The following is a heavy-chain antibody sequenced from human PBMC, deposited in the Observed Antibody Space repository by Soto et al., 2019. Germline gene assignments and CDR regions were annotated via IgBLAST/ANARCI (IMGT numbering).Heavy chain of an antibody. CDR2: INAGNGNT. CDR3: AREKVGLAVTND. V-gene: IGHV1-3*01. Sequence: GASVKVSCKASGYTFTSYAMHWVRQAPGQRLEWMGWINAGNGNTKYSQKFQGRVTITRDTSASTAYMELSSLRSEDTAVYYCAREKVGLAVTNDWGQGTLVTVSS. J-gene: IGHJ4*02. D-gene: IGHD2-21*02. CDR1: GYTFTSYA.